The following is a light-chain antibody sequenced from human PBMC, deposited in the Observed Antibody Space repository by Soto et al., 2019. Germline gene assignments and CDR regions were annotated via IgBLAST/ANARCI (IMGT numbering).Light chain of an antibody. CDR2: DAS. Sequence: EIVLTQSPATLSLSPGERATLSCRASQSVSSYLAWYQQKPGQAPRLLIYDASNRATGIPARFSGSGSGTDFTLTIISLEPEDFAVYYCQQRSNWREYTFGQGTKLEIK. V-gene: IGKV3-11*01. CDR1: QSVSSY. J-gene: IGKJ2*01. CDR3: QQRSNWREYT.